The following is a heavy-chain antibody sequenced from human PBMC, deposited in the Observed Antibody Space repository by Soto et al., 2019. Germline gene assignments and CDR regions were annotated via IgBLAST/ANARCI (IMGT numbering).Heavy chain of an antibody. D-gene: IGHD2-2*01. CDR3: ARARHEALVVPAAMKGGYYYYYYMDV. CDR1: GYTFTSYD. V-gene: IGHV1-8*01. CDR2: MNPNSGNT. J-gene: IGHJ6*03. Sequence: ASVKVSCKASGYTFTSYDINWVRQATGQGLEWMGWMNPNSGNTGYAQKFQGRVTMTRNTSISTAYMELSSLRSEDTAVYYCARARHEALVVPAAMKGGYYYYYYMDVWGKGTTVTVSS.